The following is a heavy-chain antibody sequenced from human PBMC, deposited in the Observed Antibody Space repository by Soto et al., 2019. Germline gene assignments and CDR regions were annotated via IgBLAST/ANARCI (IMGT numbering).Heavy chain of an antibody. CDR2: INSDGSST. CDR1: GFTFSSYW. V-gene: IGHV3-74*01. D-gene: IGHD4-17*01. J-gene: IGHJ5*02. CDR3: ARDPLSPGYGDYQSGLNWFEP. Sequence: GGSLKLSCAASGFTFSSYWMHWVRQAPGKGLVWVSRINSDGSSTSYADSVKGRFTISRDNAKNTLYLQMNSLRAEDTAVYYCARDPLSPGYGDYQSGLNWFEPWGQRALVTVAS.